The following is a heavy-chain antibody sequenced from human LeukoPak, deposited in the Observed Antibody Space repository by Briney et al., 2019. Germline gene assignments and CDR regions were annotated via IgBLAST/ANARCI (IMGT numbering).Heavy chain of an antibody. Sequence: ASVKVSCKASGYTFSSHYVHWVRQAPGQGLEWMGIMNPSSGSTSYAQKFQGRVTMTRDTSTSIVYMELSSLTSDDTAVYYCAREIVRRASSYFDCWGQGTLVTVSS. D-gene: IGHD1-26*01. CDR1: GYTFSSHY. V-gene: IGHV1-46*01. CDR3: AREIVRRASSYFDC. J-gene: IGHJ4*02. CDR2: MNPSSGST.